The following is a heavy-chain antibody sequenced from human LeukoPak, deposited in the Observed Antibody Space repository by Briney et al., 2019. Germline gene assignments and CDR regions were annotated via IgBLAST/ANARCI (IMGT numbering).Heavy chain of an antibody. CDR3: ARAKPKNMVRGLIMRRESRYYFDY. Sequence: GGSLRLSCEASGLSFGDYTMHWVRQAPGKGLEWVSVIYSGGSTCYADSVKGRFTISRDNSKSTLYIQMNSLRAEDTAVYYCARAKPKNMVRGLIMRRESRYYFDYWGQGTLVTVSS. CDR2: IYSGGST. V-gene: IGHV3-53*01. J-gene: IGHJ4*02. D-gene: IGHD3-10*01. CDR1: GLSFGDYT.